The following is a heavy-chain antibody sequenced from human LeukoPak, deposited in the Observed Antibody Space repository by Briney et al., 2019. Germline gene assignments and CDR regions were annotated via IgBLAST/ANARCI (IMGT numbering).Heavy chain of an antibody. Sequence: PGGSLRLSCVGPGFTSIAYALTWARQAPGKGLEWVSGISGGGVTTYYADSVKGRFTISRDNSKNTLYLQMNSLRAEDTAVYYCAKDFATGDLAYFDYWGQGTLVTVSS. CDR3: AKDFATGDLAYFDY. J-gene: IGHJ4*02. CDR2: ISGGGVTT. D-gene: IGHD7-27*01. V-gene: IGHV3-23*01. CDR1: GFTSIAYA.